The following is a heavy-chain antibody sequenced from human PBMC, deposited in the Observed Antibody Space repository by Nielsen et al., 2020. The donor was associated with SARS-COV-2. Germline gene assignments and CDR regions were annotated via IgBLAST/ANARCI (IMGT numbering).Heavy chain of an antibody. CDR2: IYSGGST. D-gene: IGHD3-22*01. CDR3: ARDRDSSGSDAFDI. V-gene: IGHV3-53*01. J-gene: IGHJ3*02. CDR1: GFTFSSYS. Sequence: GGSLRLSCAASGFTFSSYSMNWVRQAPGKGLEWVSVIYSGGSTYYADSVKGRFTISRDNSKNTLYLQMNSLRAEDTAVYYCARDRDSSGSDAFDIWGQGTMVTVSS.